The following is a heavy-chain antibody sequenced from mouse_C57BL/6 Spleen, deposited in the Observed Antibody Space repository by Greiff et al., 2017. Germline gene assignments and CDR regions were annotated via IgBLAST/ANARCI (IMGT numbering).Heavy chain of an antibody. Sequence: QVQLQQPGAELVKPGASVKLSCKASGYTFTSYWMHWVKQRPGRGLEWIGRSDPNSGGTKYNEKFKSKATLTVDKPSSTAYMQLSSLTSEDSAVYYCAREGLRGAMDYWGQGTSVTVSS. CDR1: GYTFTSYW. CDR2: SDPNSGGT. V-gene: IGHV1-72*01. J-gene: IGHJ4*01. D-gene: IGHD1-1*01. CDR3: AREGLRGAMDY.